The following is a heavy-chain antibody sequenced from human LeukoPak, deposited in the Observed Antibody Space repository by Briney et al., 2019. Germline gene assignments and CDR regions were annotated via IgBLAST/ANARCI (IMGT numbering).Heavy chain of an antibody. CDR2: IYPGDSNT. CDR3: ARRGAAAGTLPYYYYMDV. CDR1: GYSFTSYW. D-gene: IGHD6-13*01. Sequence: HGESLKISCKGSGYSFTSYWIGWVRQMPGKGLEWMGIIYPGDSNTRYSPSFQGQVTISADKSISTAYLQWSSLKASDTAMYYCARRGAAAGTLPYYYYMDVWGKGTTVTVSS. V-gene: IGHV5-51*01. J-gene: IGHJ6*03.